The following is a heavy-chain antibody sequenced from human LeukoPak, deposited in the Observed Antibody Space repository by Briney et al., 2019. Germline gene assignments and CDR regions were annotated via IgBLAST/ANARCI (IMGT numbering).Heavy chain of an antibody. CDR1: GMSISSYY. CDR2: IFTSGST. V-gene: IGHV4-4*07. D-gene: IGHD5-18*01. Sequence: PSETLSLTCSVSGMSISSYYWTWIRQPAGKGLEWIGRIFTSGSTSYNPSLTSRVTMSVDTSKNQFSLKLSSVTAADTAVYYCARGRYSYGPQNYDYMDVWGKGTTVTISS. J-gene: IGHJ6*03. CDR3: ARGRYSYGPQNYDYMDV.